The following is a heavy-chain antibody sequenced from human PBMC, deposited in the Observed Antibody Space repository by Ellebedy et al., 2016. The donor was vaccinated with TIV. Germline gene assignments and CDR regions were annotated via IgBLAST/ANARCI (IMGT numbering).Heavy chain of an antibody. CDR2: LYYSGST. J-gene: IGHJ6*02. Sequence: MPSETLSLTCTVSGGPVNSANYYWNWIRQPPGKGLEWIGYLYYSGSTSYNPSLKSRVTISLDTSKNQFSLKLTSETAADTALYYCARESTRVGGLDVWGQGTTVTVSS. CDR3: ARESTRVGGLDV. CDR1: GGPVNSANYY. V-gene: IGHV4-61*01. D-gene: IGHD4-23*01.